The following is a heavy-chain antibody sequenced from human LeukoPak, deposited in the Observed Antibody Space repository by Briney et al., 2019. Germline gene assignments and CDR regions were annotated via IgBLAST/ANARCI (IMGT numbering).Heavy chain of an antibody. Sequence: SETLSLTCAVYGGSFSGYYWSWIRQPPGKGLEWTGEINHSGSTNYNPSLKSRVTISVDTSKNQFSLKLSSVTAADTAVYYCARGRRYGDFDYWGQGTLVTVSS. CDR1: GGSFSGYY. D-gene: IGHD4-17*01. V-gene: IGHV4-34*01. CDR2: INHSGST. CDR3: ARGRRYGDFDY. J-gene: IGHJ4*02.